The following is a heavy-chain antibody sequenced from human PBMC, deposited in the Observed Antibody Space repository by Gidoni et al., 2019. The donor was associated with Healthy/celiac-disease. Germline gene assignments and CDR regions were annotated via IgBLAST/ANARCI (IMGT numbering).Heavy chain of an antibody. CDR2: IRSIGNGRTT. J-gene: IGHJ5*02. D-gene: IGHD1-26*01. CDR1: GFTFGDYA. Sequence: EVQLVESGGGLVQPGRSLRLSCTASGFTFGDYAMSWFRRAPGKGLKWIGFIRSIGNGRTTEYAASVKGRFTISRDDSKSIAYLQMNSLKTEDTAVYYCTRHWGGELPWGQGTLVTVSS. CDR3: TRHWGGELP. V-gene: IGHV3-49*03.